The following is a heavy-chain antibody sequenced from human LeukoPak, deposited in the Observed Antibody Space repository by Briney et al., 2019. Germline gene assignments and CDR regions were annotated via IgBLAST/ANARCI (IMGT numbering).Heavy chain of an antibody. CDR3: ARGADSSGYYSIFYFDY. CDR1: GGSISSYY. D-gene: IGHD3-22*01. V-gene: IGHV4-59*01. J-gene: IGHJ4*02. Sequence: PSETLSLTCTVSGGSISSYYWNWIRQPPGKGLEWIGYIYYSGSTNYNPSLKSRVTISVDTSKNKFSLKLSSVTAADTAVYYCARGADSSGYYSIFYFDYWGQGTLVTVSS. CDR2: IYYSGST.